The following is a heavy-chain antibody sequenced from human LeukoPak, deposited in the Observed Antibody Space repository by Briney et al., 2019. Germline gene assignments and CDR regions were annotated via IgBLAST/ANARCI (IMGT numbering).Heavy chain of an antibody. J-gene: IGHJ1*01. Sequence: SETLSLTCAVYGGSFSGYYWSWIRQPPGKGLEWIGEINHSGSTNYNPSLKSRVTISVDTSKNQLSLKLSSVTAADTAVYYCARTPYVWGSYRYFEYFQHWGQGTLVTVSS. V-gene: IGHV4-34*01. CDR2: INHSGST. CDR3: ARTPYVWGSYRYFEYFQH. D-gene: IGHD3-16*02. CDR1: GGSFSGYY.